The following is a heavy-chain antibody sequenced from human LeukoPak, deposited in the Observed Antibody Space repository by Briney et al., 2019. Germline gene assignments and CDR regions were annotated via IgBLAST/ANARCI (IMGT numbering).Heavy chain of an antibody. Sequence: SETLSLTCTVSGYSISSGYYWGWIRQPPGKGLEWIGSIYHSGSTYYNPSLKSRVTISVDTSKNQFSLKLSSVTPADTAVYYCARHRIAAAEDLLDYWGQGTLVTVSS. CDR2: IYHSGST. CDR3: ARHRIAAAEDLLDY. J-gene: IGHJ4*02. CDR1: GYSISSGYY. D-gene: IGHD6-13*01. V-gene: IGHV4-38-2*02.